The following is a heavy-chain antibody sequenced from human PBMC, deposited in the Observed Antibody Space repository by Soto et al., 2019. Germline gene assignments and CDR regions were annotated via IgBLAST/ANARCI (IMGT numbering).Heavy chain of an antibody. J-gene: IGHJ4*02. V-gene: IGHV3-9*01. D-gene: IGHD5-18*01. CDR2: ISWNSGSI. Sequence: GGSLRLSCAASGFTFDDYAMHWVRQAPGKGLEWVSGISWNSGSIGYADSVKGRFTISRDNAKNSLYLQMNSLRAEDTALYYCALSQRYSYGKYYFDYWGQGTLVTVSS. CDR1: GFTFDDYA. CDR3: ALSQRYSYGKYYFDY.